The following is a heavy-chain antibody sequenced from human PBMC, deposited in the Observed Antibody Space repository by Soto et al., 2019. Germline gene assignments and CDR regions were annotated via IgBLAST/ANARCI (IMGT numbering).Heavy chain of an antibody. D-gene: IGHD6-19*01. V-gene: IGHV4-39*01. J-gene: IGHJ6*02. CDR2: IYYNGST. Sequence: SETLSLTCTVSGDSITSSGSYWGWIRQPPGKGLEWIGSIYYNGSTYYNPSLKSRVTISVDTSKNHISLKLTSMTAADTAMYYFARHGGTSGWYPRIYYYGMNVWGQGTTVTVSS. CDR1: GDSITSSGSY. CDR3: ARHGGTSGWYPRIYYYGMNV.